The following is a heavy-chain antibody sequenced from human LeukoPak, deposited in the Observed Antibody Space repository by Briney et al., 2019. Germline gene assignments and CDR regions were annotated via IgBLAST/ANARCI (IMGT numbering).Heavy chain of an antibody. Sequence: SETLSLTCTVSGGSISSGSYYWSWIRQPAGKGLEWIGRIYTSGSTNYNPSLKSRVTISVDTSKNQFSLKLSSVTAAGTAVYYCARTYYGDNWFDPWGQGTLVTVSS. J-gene: IGHJ5*02. D-gene: IGHD3-10*01. CDR2: IYTSGST. V-gene: IGHV4-61*02. CDR1: GGSISSGSYY. CDR3: ARTYYGDNWFDP.